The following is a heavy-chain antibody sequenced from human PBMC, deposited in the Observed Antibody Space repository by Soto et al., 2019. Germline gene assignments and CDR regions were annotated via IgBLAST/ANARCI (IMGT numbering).Heavy chain of an antibody. J-gene: IGHJ6*03. CDR1: GDSFNDYY. V-gene: IGHV1-2*02. CDR3: ARESGGATATLDYYYFYMDV. CDR2: INPNGGVT. Sequence: GASVXVSCKTSGDSFNDYYIHWVRQAPGQGLEWMGWINPNGGVTKYAQKFQGRVTVTRDTSIRTVYMELSSLRSDDTAVYYCARESGGATATLDYYYFYMDVWGKGTTVTVSS. D-gene: IGHD5-12*01.